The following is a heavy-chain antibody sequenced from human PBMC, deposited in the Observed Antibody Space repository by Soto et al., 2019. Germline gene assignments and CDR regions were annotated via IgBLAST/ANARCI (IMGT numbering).Heavy chain of an antibody. J-gene: IGHJ6*02. CDR3: AKDLSGRYGMDV. D-gene: IGHD1-26*01. CDR1: GFTFSSYG. Sequence: QVQLVESGGGVVQPGRSLRLSCAASGFTFSSYGMHWVRQAPGKGLECVAVISYDGSNKYYADSVKGRFTISRDNSKNTLYLQMNSLRAEDKAVYYCAKDLSGRYGMDVWGQGTTVTVSS. V-gene: IGHV3-30*18. CDR2: ISYDGSNK.